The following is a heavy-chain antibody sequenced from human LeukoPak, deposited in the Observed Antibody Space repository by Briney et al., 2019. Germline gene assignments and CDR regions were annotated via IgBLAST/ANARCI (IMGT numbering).Heavy chain of an antibody. CDR3: ARRGLYYYDSSGYYPFDY. CDR2: INHSGST. CDR1: GGSFSGYY. Sequence: PSETLSLTCAVYGGSFSGYYWSWIRQPPGKGLEWIEEINHSGSTNYNPSLKSRVTISVDTSKNQFSLKLSSVTAADTAVYYCARRGLYYYDSSGYYPFDYWGQGTLVTVSS. V-gene: IGHV4-34*01. D-gene: IGHD3-22*01. J-gene: IGHJ4*02.